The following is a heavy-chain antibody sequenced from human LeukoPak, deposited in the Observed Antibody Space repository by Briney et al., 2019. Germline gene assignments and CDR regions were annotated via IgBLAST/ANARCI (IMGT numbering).Heavy chain of an antibody. CDR1: X. CDR2: ISSSSSYI. Sequence: XMNWVRXAPGKGLEWVSSISSSSSYIYYADSVKGRFTISRDNAKNSLYLQMNSLRAEDTAVYYCARALVGRSGYYYDYWGQGTLVTVSS. CDR3: ARALVGRSGYYYDY. D-gene: IGHD3-3*01. J-gene: IGHJ4*02. V-gene: IGHV3-21*01.